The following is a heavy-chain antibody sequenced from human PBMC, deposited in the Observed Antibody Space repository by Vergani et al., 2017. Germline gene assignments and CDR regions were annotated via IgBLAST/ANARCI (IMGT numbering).Heavy chain of an antibody. Sequence: EVQLVESGGGLVQPGGSLSLSCAASGFTFSSYWMSWVRQAPGKGLEWVANIKQDGSEKYYVDSVKGRFTSARDNAKNSLYLQMNSLRAEDTAVYYCARLTDYDFPLYYYYCMDVWGQGTTVTVSS. V-gene: IGHV3-7*03. CDR3: ARLTDYDFPLYYYYCMDV. J-gene: IGHJ6*02. CDR1: GFTFSSYW. CDR2: IKQDGSEK. D-gene: IGHD3-3*01.